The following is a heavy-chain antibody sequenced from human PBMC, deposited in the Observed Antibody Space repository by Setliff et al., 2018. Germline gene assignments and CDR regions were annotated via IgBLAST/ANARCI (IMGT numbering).Heavy chain of an antibody. Sequence: ASVKVSCRASGYTFTGYYMHWVRQAPGQGLEWMGWINPNSGGTNYAQKSQGRVTMTRDTSISTAYMELSRLRSDDTAVYYCARDSGYVRLLSASDIWGQGTMVTVSS. D-gene: IGHD5-12*01. CDR1: GYTFTGYY. V-gene: IGHV1-2*02. CDR2: INPNSGGT. J-gene: IGHJ3*02. CDR3: ARDSGYVRLLSASDI.